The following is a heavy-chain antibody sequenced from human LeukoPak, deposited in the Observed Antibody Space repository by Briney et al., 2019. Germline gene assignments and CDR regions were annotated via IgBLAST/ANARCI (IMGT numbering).Heavy chain of an antibody. Sequence: GRSLRVSCAASGFMISSYGMQWVRQAPGKGLEWVAVAYHDEWPGNSKYYVDSVKGRFTVSRDNSKNTLYLQMSSLRAEDTAVYYCATGSGYYYDHWGQGTLVTVSS. CDR1: GFMISSYG. J-gene: IGHJ4*02. V-gene: IGHV3-33*01. CDR2: AYHDEWPGNSK. D-gene: IGHD3-22*01. CDR3: ATGSGYYYDH.